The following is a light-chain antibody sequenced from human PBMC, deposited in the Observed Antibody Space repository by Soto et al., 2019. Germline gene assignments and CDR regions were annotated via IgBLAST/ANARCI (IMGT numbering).Light chain of an antibody. V-gene: IGLV2-8*01. CDR3: ISYTGTNNFGV. J-gene: IGLJ1*01. CDR1: SSDVGGYNY. CDR2: EVR. Sequence: QSALTQPPSASGSPGQSVTISCTGSSSDVGGYNYVSWYQQHPGKAPKLVIYEVRQRPSGVPDRFSGSKSGNTASLTVSGLQAEDEADDYCISYTGTNNFGVFGPGTKVTVL.